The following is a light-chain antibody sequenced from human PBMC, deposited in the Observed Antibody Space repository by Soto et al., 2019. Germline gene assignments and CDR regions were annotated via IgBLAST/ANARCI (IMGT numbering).Light chain of an antibody. CDR2: GAS. V-gene: IGKV1-39*01. CDR1: QSVSSY. J-gene: IGKJ1*01. CDR3: HQSYDFPWT. Sequence: DIEVTHSPSSLSASAGDRVTITCRTSQSVSSYVTWYQQKPGKAPYLLIYGASTLQTGLPSRFSGAGSGTEFALTVSSLQPEDFATYYCHQSYDFPWTFGQGTKVYIK.